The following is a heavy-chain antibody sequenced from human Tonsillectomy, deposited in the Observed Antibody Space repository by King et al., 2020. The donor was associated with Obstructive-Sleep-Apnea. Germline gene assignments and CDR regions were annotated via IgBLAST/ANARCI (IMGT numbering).Heavy chain of an antibody. CDR2: IRRKANSYAT. CDR3: TSGSPFDY. J-gene: IGHJ4*02. Sequence: VQLVESGGGLVQPGGSLKLSCAASGFTFSVSAMHWVRQASGKGREWVGRIRRKANSYATTYAASVEGRFTISRDDSKNTAYLQMNSLKTEDTAVYYCTSGSPFDYWGQGTLVTVSS. D-gene: IGHD1-26*01. CDR1: GFTFSVSA. V-gene: IGHV3-73*02.